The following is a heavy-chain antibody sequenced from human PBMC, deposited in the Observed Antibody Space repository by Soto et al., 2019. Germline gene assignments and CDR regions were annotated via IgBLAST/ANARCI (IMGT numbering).Heavy chain of an antibody. CDR2: IYHSGST. CDR3: AGRNSTSLGY. J-gene: IGHJ4*02. Sequence: QLQLQESGSGLVKPSQTLSLTCAVSGASISSGGYSWSWIRQPPGKGLEWIGNIYHSGSTYYNPSLKIRVPISAYRSKNQSSRQLSSVTAADTAVYYCAGRNSTSLGYWGQRTLVTAYS. CDR1: GASISSGGYS. V-gene: IGHV4-30-2*01. D-gene: IGHD6-13*01.